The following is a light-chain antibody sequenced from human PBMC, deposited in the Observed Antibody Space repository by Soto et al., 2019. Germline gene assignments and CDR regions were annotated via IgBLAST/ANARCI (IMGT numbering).Light chain of an antibody. CDR1: QSVSSSY. CDR2: GAS. V-gene: IGKV3-20*01. J-gene: IGKJ3*01. Sequence: EIVLTQSPGTLSFSPGERATLSCRASQSVSSSYLAWYQHKPGQAPRLLIYGASSRATGIPDRFSGSGSGTDFTLTISRLEPEDFAVDYCQQYGSSPLFTFGPGIKVDIK. CDR3: QQYGSSPLFT.